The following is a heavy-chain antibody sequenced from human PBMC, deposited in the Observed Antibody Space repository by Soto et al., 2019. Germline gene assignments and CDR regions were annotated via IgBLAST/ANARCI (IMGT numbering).Heavy chain of an antibody. J-gene: IGHJ5*02. D-gene: IGHD5-12*01. CDR1: GFTFSRYA. CDR3: AREVGRVATLYNWFDP. Sequence: PVGSLRLSCAASGFTFSRYAMHWVRQAPGKGLEWVAVISYDGSNKYYADSVKGRFTISRDNSKNTLYLQMNSLRAEDTAVYYCAREVGRVATLYNWFDPWGQGTLVTVSS. V-gene: IGHV3-30-3*01. CDR2: ISYDGSNK.